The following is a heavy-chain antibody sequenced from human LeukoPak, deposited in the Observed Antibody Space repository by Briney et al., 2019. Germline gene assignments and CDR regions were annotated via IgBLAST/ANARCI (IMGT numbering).Heavy chain of an antibody. D-gene: IGHD2-8*01. CDR2: INHRGST. CDR3: ARLSPPNGWFDP. CDR1: GGSFSGYY. J-gene: IGHJ5*02. Sequence: SETLSLTCVVYGGSFSGYYWSWIRQSPGKGLEWIGEINHRGSTNYNPSLKSRVTISVDTSKNQFSLKLSSVTAADTAVYYCARLSPPNGWFDPWGQGTLVTVSS. V-gene: IGHV4-34*01.